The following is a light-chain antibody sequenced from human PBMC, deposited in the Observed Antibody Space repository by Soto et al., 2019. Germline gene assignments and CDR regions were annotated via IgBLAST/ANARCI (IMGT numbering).Light chain of an antibody. Sequence: EIVLTQSPDTLSLSPGERATLSCRASQSVSSRSLAWYQQKPGQAPRLLIYGASIRAAGIPDRFSGSGSGTDLTLTISRLEPEDFAVYYCQQYVTSPYTFGQGTKVDIK. CDR3: QQYVTSPYT. CDR1: QSVSSRS. J-gene: IGKJ2*01. CDR2: GAS. V-gene: IGKV3-20*01.